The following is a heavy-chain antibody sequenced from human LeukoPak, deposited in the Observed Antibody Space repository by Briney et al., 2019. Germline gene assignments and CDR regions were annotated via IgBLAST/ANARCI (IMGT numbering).Heavy chain of an antibody. J-gene: IGHJ4*02. CDR3: ARGRGYSYGYGY. CDR2: IYSGGST. Sequence: GGSLRLSCAASGFTVSSNYMSWVRQAPGKGLEWVSVIYSGGSTYYADSVKGRFTISRDNSKNTLYLQMDSLRAEDTAVYYCARGRGYSYGYGYWGQGTLVTVSS. D-gene: IGHD5-18*01. CDR1: GFTVSSNY. V-gene: IGHV3-53*01.